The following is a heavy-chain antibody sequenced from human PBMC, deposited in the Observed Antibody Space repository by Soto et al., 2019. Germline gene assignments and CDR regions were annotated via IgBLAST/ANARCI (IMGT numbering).Heavy chain of an antibody. J-gene: IGHJ1*01. V-gene: IGHV4-61*08. D-gene: IGHD4-17*01. CDR3: ATQVPGDYQDAEYFQH. Sequence: PSETLSLTCTVSGGSISSDDYYWTWIRQPPGKGLEWIGYIFYSGSTNYNPSLKSRVTISVDTSKNQFSLKLSSVTAADTAVYYCATQVPGDYQDAEYFQHWGQGTLVTVSS. CDR1: GGSISSDDYY. CDR2: IFYSGST.